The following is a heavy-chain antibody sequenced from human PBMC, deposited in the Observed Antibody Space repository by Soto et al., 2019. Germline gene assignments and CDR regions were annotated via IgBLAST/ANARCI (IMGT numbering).Heavy chain of an antibody. Sequence: EVQLVESGGGVIQPGGSLRLSCTASGFTFNMYWMHWVRQVAGKGLVWVSRINADGNYTSNADFVKGRFTVSRDNAKNTVYLQMDSLRAEDTAVYFCARGGAYGDYRSDYWGQGTLVTVSS. J-gene: IGHJ4*02. CDR2: INADGNYT. V-gene: IGHV3-74*01. CDR3: ARGGAYGDYRSDY. D-gene: IGHD4-17*01. CDR1: GFTFNMYW.